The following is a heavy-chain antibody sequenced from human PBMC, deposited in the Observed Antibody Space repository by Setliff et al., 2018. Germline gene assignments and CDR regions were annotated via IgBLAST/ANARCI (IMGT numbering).Heavy chain of an antibody. D-gene: IGHD1-1*01. CDR1: GYTFTTYA. Sequence: ASVKVSCKASGYTFTTYAIGWMRQAHGQGLEWMGWINPNSGGTNYAQKFQGRVTMTRDTSISTAYMELSRLRSDDTAVYYCARENWNDGRVNYFDSWGQGTLVTVSS. CDR2: INPNSGGT. CDR3: ARENWNDGRVNYFDS. V-gene: IGHV1-2*02. J-gene: IGHJ4*02.